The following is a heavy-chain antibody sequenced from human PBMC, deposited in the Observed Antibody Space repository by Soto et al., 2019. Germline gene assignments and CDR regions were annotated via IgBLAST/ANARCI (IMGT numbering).Heavy chain of an antibody. D-gene: IGHD1-26*01. CDR3: AKYSGSYGIEN. V-gene: IGHV3-7*01. Sequence: GGSLRLSCAASGFSFSDSWMTWARQVPGKGLEWVANIKQDESEKHYVDSVKGRFTISRDNAKNSLYLHMNSLRAEDTAVYHCAKYSGSYGIENWGQGALVTVS. CDR2: IKQDESEK. J-gene: IGHJ4*02. CDR1: GFSFSDSW.